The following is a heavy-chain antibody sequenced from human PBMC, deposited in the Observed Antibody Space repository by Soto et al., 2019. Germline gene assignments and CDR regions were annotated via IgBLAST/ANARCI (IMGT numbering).Heavy chain of an antibody. Sequence: GGSLRLSCVASGFTFSNYAMNWVRQAPGKGLEWVSIISGSGDRTFYAASVKGRFTISRDNSKNTVYLQMNGLRGEDTALYYCATDFLLRGSDGFDVWGQGTMVTVSS. CDR3: ATDFLLRGSDGFDV. CDR1: GFTFSNYA. CDR2: ISGSGDRT. J-gene: IGHJ3*01. D-gene: IGHD3-10*01. V-gene: IGHV3-23*01.